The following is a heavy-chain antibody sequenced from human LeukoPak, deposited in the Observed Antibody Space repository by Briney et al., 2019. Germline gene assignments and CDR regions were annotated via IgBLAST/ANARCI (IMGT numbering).Heavy chain of an antibody. CDR1: GGSFSGYY. Sequence: SETLSLTCAVYGGSFSGYYWSWIRQPPGKGLEWIGEINHSGSTNYNPSLKSRVTISVDTSKNQFSLKLSSVTAADTAVYYCARVKMVRGPPCAFDIWGQGTMVTVSS. CDR2: INHSGST. D-gene: IGHD3-10*01. CDR3: ARVKMVRGPPCAFDI. J-gene: IGHJ3*02. V-gene: IGHV4-34*01.